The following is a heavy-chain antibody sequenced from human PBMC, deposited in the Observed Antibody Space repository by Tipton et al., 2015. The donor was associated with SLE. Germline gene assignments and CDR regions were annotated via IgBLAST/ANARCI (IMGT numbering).Heavy chain of an antibody. CDR2: FYHSGTT. CDR3: ARVHAAGDYDSSGFSN. CDR1: GGSISTYY. V-gene: IGHV4-59*04. Sequence: LRLSCTVSGGSISTYYWNWIRQPPGKGLEWIGTFYHSGTTYYSSSLKSRVTMSVDTSKNQLSLNLGSLTAADTAIYYCARVHAAGDYDSSGFSNWGQGALVTVSS. J-gene: IGHJ4*02. D-gene: IGHD3-22*01.